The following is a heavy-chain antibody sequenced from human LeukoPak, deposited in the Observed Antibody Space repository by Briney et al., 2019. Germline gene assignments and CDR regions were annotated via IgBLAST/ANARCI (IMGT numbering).Heavy chain of an antibody. Sequence: GASLRLSCAATGFTFNNYGMSWVCQAPGKGLEWVSTINDNGLNTHYADSVKGRFTISRDDSKNTLHLQMNSLRVDDTALYYCTKGDGGWYPIDSWGQGILVIVSS. CDR1: GFTFNNYG. D-gene: IGHD6-19*01. J-gene: IGHJ4*02. V-gene: IGHV3-23*01. CDR2: INDNGLNT. CDR3: TKGDGGWYPIDS.